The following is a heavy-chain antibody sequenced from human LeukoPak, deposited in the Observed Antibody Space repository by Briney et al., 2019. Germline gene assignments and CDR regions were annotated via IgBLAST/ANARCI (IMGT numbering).Heavy chain of an antibody. CDR1: GFTFSSYA. J-gene: IGHJ4*02. D-gene: IGHD3-16*01. CDR2: ISGSGGST. CDR3: AKGVEGLSRPFDY. V-gene: IGHV3-23*01. Sequence: GGSLRLSCAASGFTFSSYAMSWVRQAPGKGLEWVSTISGSGGSTYYAGSVKGRFTVSRDNSKNTLYLQMNSLRAEDTAKYYCAKGVEGLSRPFDYWGQGTLVTVSS.